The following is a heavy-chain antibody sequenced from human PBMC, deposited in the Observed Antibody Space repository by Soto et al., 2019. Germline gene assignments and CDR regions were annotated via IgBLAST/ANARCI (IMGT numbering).Heavy chain of an antibody. J-gene: IGHJ5*02. V-gene: IGHV1-69*13. D-gene: IGHD3-22*01. CDR2: IIPIFGTA. CDR3: ARGYYYDSSGDYYGGGLPMGYWFDP. CDR1: GCSFRRYA. Sequence: GASVPVSYQASGCSFRRYAIILVRQAPGQGLEWMGGIIPIFGTANYAQKFQGRVTITADESTSTAYMELSSLRSEDTAVYYCARGYYYDSSGDYYGGGLPMGYWFDPWGRGTPVTVSS.